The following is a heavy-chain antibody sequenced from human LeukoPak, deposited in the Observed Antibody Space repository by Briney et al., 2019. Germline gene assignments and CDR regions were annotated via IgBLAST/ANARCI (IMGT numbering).Heavy chain of an antibody. Sequence: GGSLRLSCAASGFTVSSNYMSWVHQAPGKGLEWDSVIYSGGDTYYVDSVKGRFTISRDISKNTLYLQMNSLRAEDTAVYYCARGIVAAGQGGNWGQGTLVTVSS. J-gene: IGHJ4*02. CDR2: IYSGGDT. CDR3: ARGIVAAGQGGN. D-gene: IGHD6-13*01. V-gene: IGHV3-66*01. CDR1: GFTVSSNY.